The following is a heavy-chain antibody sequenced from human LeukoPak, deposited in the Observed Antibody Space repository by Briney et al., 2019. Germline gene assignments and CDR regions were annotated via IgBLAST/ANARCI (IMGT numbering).Heavy chain of an antibody. CDR3: AKDTGSTIFTTFDI. CDR2: ISWNSGNI. J-gene: IGHJ3*02. D-gene: IGHD3-3*01. CDR1: GFTFDDYA. Sequence: GGSLRLSCAASGFTFDDYAMHWVRQAPGKGLEWVSGISWNSGNIGYADSVKGRFTISRDNAKNSLYLQMNSLRAEDMALYYCAKDTGSTIFTTFDIWGQGTMVIVSS. V-gene: IGHV3-9*03.